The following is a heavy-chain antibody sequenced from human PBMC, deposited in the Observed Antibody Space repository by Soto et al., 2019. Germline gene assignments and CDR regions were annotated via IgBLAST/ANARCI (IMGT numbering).Heavy chain of an antibody. CDR2: IYYSGST. D-gene: IGHD6-19*01. V-gene: IGHV4-39*01. J-gene: IGHJ4*02. Sequence: QLQLQESGPGLVKPSETLSLTCTVSGGSISSSSYYWGWIRQPPGKGLEWIGSIYYSGSTYYNPSLKSRVTISVDTSKNQFSLKLSSVTAADTAVYYCARLRRLGTYSSGSVDYWGQGTLVTVSS. CDR3: ARLRRLGTYSSGSVDY. CDR1: GGSISSSSYY.